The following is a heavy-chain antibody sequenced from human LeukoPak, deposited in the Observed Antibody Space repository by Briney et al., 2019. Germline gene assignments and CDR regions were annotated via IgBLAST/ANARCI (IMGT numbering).Heavy chain of an antibody. CDR2: IYYSGST. CDR3: ARELLDFWSGYYYFDY. Sequence: IYYSGSTYYNPSLKSRVTISVDTSKNQFSLKLSSVTAADTAVYYCARELLDFWSGYYYFDYWGQGTLVTVSS. D-gene: IGHD3-3*01. J-gene: IGHJ4*02. V-gene: IGHV4-39*07.